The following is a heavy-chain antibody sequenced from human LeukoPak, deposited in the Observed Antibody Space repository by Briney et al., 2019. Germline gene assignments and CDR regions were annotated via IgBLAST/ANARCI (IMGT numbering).Heavy chain of an antibody. CDR3: VRDATTRSAFDI. D-gene: IGHD5-12*01. Sequence: GGSLRLSCAASGFTFSSYWMHWVRQAPGKGLVWVSRINSDGSSTSYADSVKGRFTISRDNAKNTLHLQMNSLRAEDTAVYYCVRDATTRSAFDIWGQGTMVTVSS. V-gene: IGHV3-74*01. CDR1: GFTFSSYW. CDR2: INSDGSST. J-gene: IGHJ3*02.